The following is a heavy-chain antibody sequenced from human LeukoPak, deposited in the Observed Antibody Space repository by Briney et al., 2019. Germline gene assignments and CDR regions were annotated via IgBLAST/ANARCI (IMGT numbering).Heavy chain of an antibody. J-gene: IGHJ4*02. CDR3: TTDGVGVEGATYDN. V-gene: IGHV3-15*01. CDR2: IKAKAHGGTI. Sequence: PGESLRLSCTASGFTFSNAWMVWVRQAPGKGLEWVGRIKAKAHGGTIEYAAPVKGRFTISRDDSKNTLYLQMNSLKTEDTAVYYCTTDGVGVEGATYDNWGQGTLVSVSS. D-gene: IGHD1-26*01. CDR1: GFTFSNAW.